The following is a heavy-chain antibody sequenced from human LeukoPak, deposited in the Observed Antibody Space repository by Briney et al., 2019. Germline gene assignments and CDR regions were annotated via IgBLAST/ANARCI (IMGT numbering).Heavy chain of an antibody. CDR3: ARVQDYYGSGSCYNGVDYYYYMDV. CDR2: ISAYNGNT. V-gene: IGHV1-18*01. Sequence: ASVKVSCKASGYTFTSYGISWVRQAPGQGLEWMGWISAYNGNTNYAQKLQGRVTMTTDTSTSTAYMELRSLRSDDTAVYYCARVQDYYGSGSCYNGVDYYYYMDVWGKGTTVTVSS. D-gene: IGHD3-10*01. J-gene: IGHJ6*03. CDR1: GYTFTSYG.